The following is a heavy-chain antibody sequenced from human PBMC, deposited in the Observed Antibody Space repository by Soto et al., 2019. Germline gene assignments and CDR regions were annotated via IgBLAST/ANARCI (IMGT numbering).Heavy chain of an antibody. D-gene: IGHD3-3*01. J-gene: IGHJ5*02. CDR2: ISGSGGST. CDR3: AKGGNYDFWSGYQYNWFDP. CDR1: GFTFSSYA. Sequence: EVQLLESGGGLVQPGGSLRLSCAASGFTFSSYAMSWVRQAPGKGLEWGSAISGSGGSTYYADSVKGRFTISRDNSKNTVYLQMSSLRAEDTAVYYCAKGGNYDFWSGYQYNWFDPWGQGTLVTVSS. V-gene: IGHV3-23*01.